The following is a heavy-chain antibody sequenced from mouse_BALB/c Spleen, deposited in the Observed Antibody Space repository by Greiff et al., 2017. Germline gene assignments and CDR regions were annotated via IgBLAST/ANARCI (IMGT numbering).Heavy chain of an antibody. V-gene: IGHV2-9*02. J-gene: IGHJ3*01. CDR1: GFSLTSYG. Sequence: VQRVESGPGLVAPSQSLSITCTVSGFSLTSYGVHWVRQPPGKGLEWLGVIWAGGSTNYNSALMSRLSISKDNSKSQVFLKMNSLQTDDTAMYYCAIYDGYPWFAYWGQGTLVTVSA. D-gene: IGHD2-3*01. CDR3: AIYDGYPWFAY. CDR2: IWAGGST.